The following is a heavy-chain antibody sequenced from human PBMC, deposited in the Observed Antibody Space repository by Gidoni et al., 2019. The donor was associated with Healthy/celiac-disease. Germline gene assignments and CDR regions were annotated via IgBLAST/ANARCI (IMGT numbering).Heavy chain of an antibody. CDR2: IYYSGST. V-gene: IGHV4-31*03. Sequence: QVQLQESGPGLVKPSQTLSLTCTVSGGSISSGGYYSSWIRQHPGKGLEWIGYIYYSGSTYYNPSLKSRVNISVDTSKNQFSLKLSSVTAADTAVYYCARVFVGSGYYPIDYWGQGTLVTVSS. J-gene: IGHJ4*02. CDR1: GGSISSGGYY. D-gene: IGHD3-22*01. CDR3: ARVFVGSGYYPIDY.